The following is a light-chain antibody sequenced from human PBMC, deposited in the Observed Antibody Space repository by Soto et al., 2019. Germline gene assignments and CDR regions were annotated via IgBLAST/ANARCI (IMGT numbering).Light chain of an antibody. J-gene: IGKJ4*01. CDR2: AAS. V-gene: IGKV3-15*01. CDR3: QQSNNWPLT. Sequence: ETVMTQSPDTLSVSPGERATLSCRASQSFSSDLAWYQQKPGQAPRLLIYAASTRATGIPARFSGSGSGTDFTLTISSLQSEDFAVYYCQQSNNWPLTFGGGTKVDIK. CDR1: QSFSSD.